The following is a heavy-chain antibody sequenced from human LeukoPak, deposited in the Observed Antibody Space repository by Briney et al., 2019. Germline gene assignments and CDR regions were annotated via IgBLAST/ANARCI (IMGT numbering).Heavy chain of an antibody. J-gene: IGHJ6*03. CDR3: AGNLGLRPLPYYYMDV. CDR1: GGTFSSYA. CDR2: IIPILGTA. D-gene: IGHD2-15*01. Sequence: GASVKVSCKASGGTFSSYAISWVRQAPGQGLEWMGRIIPILGTANYAQKFQGRVTITTDESTSTAYMELSSLRSEDTAVYYCAGNLGLRPLPYYYMDVWGKGTTVTVSS. V-gene: IGHV1-69*05.